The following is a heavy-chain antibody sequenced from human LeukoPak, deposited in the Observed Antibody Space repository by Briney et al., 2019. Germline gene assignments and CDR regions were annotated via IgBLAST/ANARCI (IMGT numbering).Heavy chain of an antibody. CDR2: IYYSGST. CDR3: ARSTYSSRVHWFDP. D-gene: IGHD6-13*01. CDR1: GGSISSYY. V-gene: IGHV4-59*01. Sequence: PSETLSLTCTVSGGSISSYYWSWIRQPPGKGLEWIGYIYYSGSTNYNPSLKSRVTISVDTSKNQFSLKLSSVTAAGTAVYYCARSTYSSRVHWFDPWGQGTLVTVSS. J-gene: IGHJ5*02.